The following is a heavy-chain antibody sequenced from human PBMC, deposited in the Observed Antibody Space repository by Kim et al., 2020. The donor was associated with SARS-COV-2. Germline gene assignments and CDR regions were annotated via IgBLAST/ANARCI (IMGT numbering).Heavy chain of an antibody. CDR2: INPSGGST. V-gene: IGHV1-46*01. CDR1: GYTFTSYY. J-gene: IGHJ4*02. Sequence: ASVKVSCKASGYTFTSYYMHWVRQAPGQGLEWMGIINPSGGSTSYAQKFQGRVTMTRDTSTSTVYMELSSLRSEDTAVYYCARDEDPLVPAAIGYCSGGSCYYDSYWGQGTLVTVSS. CDR3: ARDEDPLVPAAIGYCSGGSCYYDSY. D-gene: IGHD2-15*01.